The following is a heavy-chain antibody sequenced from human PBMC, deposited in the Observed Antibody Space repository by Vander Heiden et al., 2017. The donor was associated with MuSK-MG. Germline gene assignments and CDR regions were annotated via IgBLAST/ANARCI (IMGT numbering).Heavy chain of an antibody. Sequence: DVQLVESGGGLGQPGRSLILSCAASGHSLSSYSLNWVRQAPGKGLEWVSYISSSSSRIDYADSVKGRFTISRENAQNSLYLKMNSLRAEDTAAYDCARQRLNAFDIWGQGTMVTVSS. V-gene: IGHV3-48*01. CDR2: ISSSSSRI. CDR1: GHSLSSYS. CDR3: ARQRLNAFDI. J-gene: IGHJ3*02.